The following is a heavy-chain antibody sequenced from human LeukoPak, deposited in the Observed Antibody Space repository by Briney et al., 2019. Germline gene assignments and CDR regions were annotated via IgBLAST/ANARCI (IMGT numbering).Heavy chain of an antibody. CDR3: ARGLRDSLLWFGELPSSFDY. V-gene: IGHV1-2*02. CDR2: INPNGGGT. J-gene: IGHJ4*02. CDR1: GYTFTGYY. Sequence: RASVKVSFKASGYTFTGYYMHWVRQAPGQGLEWMGWINPNGGGTNYAQKLQGRVTMTRDTSISTAYMELSRLSSDDTAVYYCARGLRDSLLWFGELPSSFDYWGQGTLVTVSS. D-gene: IGHD3-10*01.